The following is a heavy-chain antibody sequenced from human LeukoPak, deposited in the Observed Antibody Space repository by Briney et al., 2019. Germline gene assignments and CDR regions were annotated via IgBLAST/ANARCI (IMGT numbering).Heavy chain of an antibody. CDR2: IYTSGST. CDR3: ARSPHCSSTSCHFDY. V-gene: IGHV4-4*07. Sequence: SETLSLTCTVSGGSIRSYYWSWIRQPAGKGLEWIGRIYTSGSTNYNPSLKSRVTMSVDTSKNQFSLKLSSVTAADTAVYYCARSPHCSSTSCHFDYWGQGTLVTVSS. D-gene: IGHD2-2*01. J-gene: IGHJ4*02. CDR1: GGSIRSYY.